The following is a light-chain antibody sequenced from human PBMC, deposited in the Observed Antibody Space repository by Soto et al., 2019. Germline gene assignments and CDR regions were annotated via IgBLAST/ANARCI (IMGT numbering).Light chain of an antibody. Sequence: EVVMTQSPATLSVSLGDRATLSCRASQSVSSNLAWYQQKPGQGPRLLIYGASTRATGIPARFSGSGSGTEFTLTISSLQSEDFAVYYCQQYNSWPLTFGGGTKVDIK. CDR1: QSVSSN. J-gene: IGKJ4*01. CDR3: QQYNSWPLT. V-gene: IGKV3-15*01. CDR2: GAS.